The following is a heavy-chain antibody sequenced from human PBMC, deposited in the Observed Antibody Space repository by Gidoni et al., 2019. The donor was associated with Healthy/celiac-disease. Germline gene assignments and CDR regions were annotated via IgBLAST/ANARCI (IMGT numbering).Heavy chain of an antibody. CDR3: GGGSRRKNWFDP. Sequence: QVQLVESGGGVVQPGRSLRLSCAASGFAFSSYGMHWVRQAPGKGLEWVAVISYDGSNKYYADSVKGRFTISRDNSKNTLYLQMNSLRAEDTAVYYCGGGSRRKNWFDPWGQGTLVTVSS. D-gene: IGHD3-16*01. J-gene: IGHJ5*02. V-gene: IGHV3-30*03. CDR1: GFAFSSYG. CDR2: ISYDGSNK.